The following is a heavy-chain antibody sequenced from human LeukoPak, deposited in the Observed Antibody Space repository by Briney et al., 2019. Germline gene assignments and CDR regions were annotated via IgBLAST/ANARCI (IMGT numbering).Heavy chain of an antibody. CDR3: ARRGVYYHDAFDI. Sequence: GGSLRLSCAASGFTFSTYSINWVRQAPGKGLEWVSYISSDSSTIYYADSLKGRFTISRDNAKNMVYLQMNSLRAEDTAVYYFARRGVYYHDAFDIWGQGRMITVSS. D-gene: IGHD3-22*01. CDR1: GFTFSTYS. J-gene: IGHJ3*02. V-gene: IGHV3-48*04. CDR2: ISSDSSTI.